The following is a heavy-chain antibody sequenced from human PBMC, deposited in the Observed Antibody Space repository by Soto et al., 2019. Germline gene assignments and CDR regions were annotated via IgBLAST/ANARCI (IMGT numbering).Heavy chain of an antibody. CDR1: GFTFSNYW. J-gene: IGHJ6*02. CDR2: IKQDGSEN. V-gene: IGHV3-7*03. Sequence: GSLLLACAASGFTFSNYWMTGVRRAPGKGLEWVANIKQDGSENSYVGSVKGRFTISRDNAKNSLYLQMNNLRAEDAAVYYCARERGSKSMDVWGQGTKVTVYS. CDR3: ARERGSKSMDV.